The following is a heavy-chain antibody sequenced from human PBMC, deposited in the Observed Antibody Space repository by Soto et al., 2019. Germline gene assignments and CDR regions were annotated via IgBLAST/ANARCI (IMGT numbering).Heavy chain of an antibody. CDR2: INPNSGGT. V-gene: IGHV1-2*04. CDR3: AGECSPCNGAFDI. CDR1: GYTFTGYY. J-gene: IGHJ3*02. Sequence: VSVKVSCKASGYTFTGYYMHWVRQAPGQGLEWMGWINPNSGGTNYAQKFQGWVTMTRDTSISTAYMELSRLRSDDTAVYYCAGECSPCNGAFDIWGQGTMVTVSS. D-gene: IGHD2-8*01.